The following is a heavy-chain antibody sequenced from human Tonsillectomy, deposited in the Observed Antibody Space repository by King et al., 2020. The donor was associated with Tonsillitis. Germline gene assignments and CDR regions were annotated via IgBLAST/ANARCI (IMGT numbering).Heavy chain of an antibody. CDR2: ISYDGSNK. Sequence: VQLVESGGGVVQPGRSLRLSCAASGFTFSSYAMHWVRQAPGKGLEWVAVISYDGSNKYYADSVKGRFTISRDNSKNTLYLQMNSLRAEDTAVYYCARTYGSGNCDYYYGLDVWGQGTTVTVSS. J-gene: IGHJ6*02. CDR3: ARTYGSGNCDYYYGLDV. CDR1: GFTFSSYA. D-gene: IGHD3-10*01. V-gene: IGHV3-30-3*01.